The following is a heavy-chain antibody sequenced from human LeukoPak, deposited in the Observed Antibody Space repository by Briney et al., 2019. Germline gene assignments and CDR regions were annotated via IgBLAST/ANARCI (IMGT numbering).Heavy chain of an antibody. J-gene: IGHJ4*02. V-gene: IGHV3-74*01. CDR2: INRDGTSI. CDR3: ARDDPPSLRFGELSHDY. D-gene: IGHD3-10*01. CDR1: GFTFSTYW. Sequence: GGSLRLSCAASGFTFSTYWMHWVRQAPGKGLVWVSRINRDGTSITYADSVKGRFTIPRDNAKNSLYLQMNSLRAEDTAVYYCARDDPPSLRFGELSHDYWGQGTLVTVSS.